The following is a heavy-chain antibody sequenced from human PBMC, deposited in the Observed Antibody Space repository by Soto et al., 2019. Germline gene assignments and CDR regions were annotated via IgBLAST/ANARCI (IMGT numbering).Heavy chain of an antibody. V-gene: IGHV3-23*01. CDR2: ISGSGGST. CDR3: AKDPSRTYYYDSSGYPFDY. D-gene: IGHD3-22*01. CDR1: GFTFSSYA. Sequence: LRLSCAASGFTFSSYAMSWVRQAPGKGLEGGSAISGSGGSTYYADSVKGRFTISRDNSKNTLYLQMNSLRAEDTAVYYCAKDPSRTYYYDSSGYPFDYWGQGTLVTVSS. J-gene: IGHJ4*02.